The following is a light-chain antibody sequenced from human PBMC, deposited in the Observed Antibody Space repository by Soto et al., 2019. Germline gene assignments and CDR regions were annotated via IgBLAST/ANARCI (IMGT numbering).Light chain of an antibody. CDR2: GAS. CDR1: QSVNSN. J-gene: IGKJ1*01. V-gene: IGKV3-15*01. Sequence: ETVMTQSPATLSVSPGEGATLSCKASQSVNSNLAWYQQKLGQAPRVLIYGASTRATGIPARFSGSGSGTEFILNISSLQYEDFALYYCQEYNTWPWTFGQGTKVDIK. CDR3: QEYNTWPWT.